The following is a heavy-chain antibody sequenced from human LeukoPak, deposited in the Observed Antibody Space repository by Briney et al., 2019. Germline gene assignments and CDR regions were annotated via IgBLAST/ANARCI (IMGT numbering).Heavy chain of an antibody. J-gene: IGHJ4*02. V-gene: IGHV3-66*01. Sequence: GGSLRLSCAASGFTVSSNYMSWVRQAPGKGLEWVSVIYSGGSTYYADSVKGRFTISRDNSKNTLYLQMNSLRAEDTAVYYCAKDRTAAAGTSWTFDYWGQGTLVTVSS. CDR1: GFTVSSNY. CDR3: AKDRTAAAGTSWTFDY. D-gene: IGHD6-13*01. CDR2: IYSGGST.